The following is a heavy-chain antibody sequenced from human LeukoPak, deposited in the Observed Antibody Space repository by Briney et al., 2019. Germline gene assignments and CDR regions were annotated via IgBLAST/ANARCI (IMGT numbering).Heavy chain of an antibody. J-gene: IGHJ4*02. CDR1: GFTFDDYA. CDR3: TKGGDSYSSEVSPFDF. Sequence: PGGSLRLSCAASGFTFDDYAMSWVRQAPGKGLEWVSLISWDGVATYYAGSVKSRFTISRDNSKNSLYLQMNNLRPEDTALYYCTKGGDSYSSEVSPFDFWGQGTLVTVSS. D-gene: IGHD5-24*01. V-gene: IGHV3-43D*03. CDR2: ISWDGVAT.